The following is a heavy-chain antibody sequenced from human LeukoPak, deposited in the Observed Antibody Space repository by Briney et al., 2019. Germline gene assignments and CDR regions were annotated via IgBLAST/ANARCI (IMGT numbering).Heavy chain of an antibody. V-gene: IGHV4-30-4*01. J-gene: IGHJ5*02. CDR1: GGSISSGNYY. CDR3: ARKTRTWSNWFDP. D-gene: IGHD1-14*01. CDR2: IYYSGSV. Sequence: PSETLSLTCTVSGGSISSGNYYWSWIRQSPGKGLEWIGYIYYSGSVFYNPSLESRIIISLDTSKNRFSLKVTSLTAADSAVYYCARKTRTWSNWFDPWGQGTLVTVSS.